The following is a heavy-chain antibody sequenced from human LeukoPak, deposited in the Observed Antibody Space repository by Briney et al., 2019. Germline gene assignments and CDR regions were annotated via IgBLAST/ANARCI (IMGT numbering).Heavy chain of an antibody. V-gene: IGHV1-2*06. CDR2: INPNSGGT. D-gene: IGHD4-23*01. CDR3: ARPLRGGGNNWSDP. Sequence: ASVKVSCKASGYTFTGYYMHWVRQAPGQGLEWMGRINPNSGGTNYAQKFQGRVTMTRDTSISTAYMELSRLRSDDTAVYYCARPLRGGGNNWSDPWGQGTLVTVSS. CDR1: GYTFTGYY. J-gene: IGHJ5*02.